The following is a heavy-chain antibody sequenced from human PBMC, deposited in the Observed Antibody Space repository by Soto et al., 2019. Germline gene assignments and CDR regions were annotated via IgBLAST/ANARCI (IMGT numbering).Heavy chain of an antibody. CDR1: GGSFGGYF. J-gene: IGHJ6*02. V-gene: IGHV4-34*02. CDR3: ARQGAVTVMFYYHGMDV. D-gene: IGHD2-21*02. Sequence: QVQLQQWGAGLLKPSETLSLTCDVYGGSFGGYFWSWIRQPPGKGLEWIGEINHGGITNYNPSLKSRITISVDTSKNQFSLKLSSVTAADAAVYDCARQGAVTVMFYYHGMDVWGQGTSVTVSS. CDR2: INHGGIT.